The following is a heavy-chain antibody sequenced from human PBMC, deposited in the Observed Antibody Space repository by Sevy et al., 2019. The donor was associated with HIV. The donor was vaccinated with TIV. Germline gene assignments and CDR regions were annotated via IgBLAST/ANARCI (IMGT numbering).Heavy chain of an antibody. D-gene: IGHD2-8*02. J-gene: IGHJ6*04. CDR3: ARNPIRTYYDYTGGMDV. CDR2: INPKSGGT. CDR1: GYTFTDYF. Sequence: ASVKVSCKASGYTFTDYFMHWVRQAPGQGLEWVGWINPKSGGTHYAQKFQGRVTMTRDTSISTSYMELRGLRSDDTAVYFCARNPIRTYYDYTGGMDVWGKGTTVTVSS. V-gene: IGHV1-2*02.